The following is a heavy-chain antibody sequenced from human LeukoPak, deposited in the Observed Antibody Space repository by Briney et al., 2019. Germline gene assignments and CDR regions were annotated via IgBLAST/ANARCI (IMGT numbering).Heavy chain of an antibody. CDR3: ARQGDGYPTGDYYYYMDV. CDR1: GGSISSSNW. J-gene: IGHJ6*03. Sequence: PSGTLSLTCAVSGGSISSSNWWSWVRQPPGKGLEWIGEIYHSGSTNYNPSLKSRVTISVDKSKNQFSLKLSSVTAADTAVYYCARQGDGYPTGDYYYYMDVWGKGTTVTVSS. V-gene: IGHV4-4*02. D-gene: IGHD5-24*01. CDR2: IYHSGST.